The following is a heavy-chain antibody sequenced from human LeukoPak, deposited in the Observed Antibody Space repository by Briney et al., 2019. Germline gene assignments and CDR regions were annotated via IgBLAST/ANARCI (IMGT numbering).Heavy chain of an antibody. CDR2: IKQDGSEK. CDR3: ARDRNAEYSSSPGYFDY. CDR1: GDSITGYY. Sequence: ETLSLTCSVSGDSITGYYWGWIRQPPGKGLEWVANIKQDGSEKYYVDSVKGRFTISRDNAKNSLYLQMNSLRAEDTAVYYCARDRNAEYSSSPGYFDYWGQGTLVTVSS. J-gene: IGHJ4*02. V-gene: IGHV3-7*01. D-gene: IGHD6-6*01.